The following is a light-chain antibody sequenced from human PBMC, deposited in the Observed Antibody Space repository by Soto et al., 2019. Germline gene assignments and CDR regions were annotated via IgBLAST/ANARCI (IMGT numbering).Light chain of an antibody. Sequence: XXCTGTSSDVGGYNYVSWYQQHPGKAPKLMIYDVSNRPSGVSNRFSGSKSGNTASLTTSGLQAEDEAEYYCSSYTSSSTLGVFGTGTKLTVL. CDR2: DVS. CDR1: SSDVGGYNY. CDR3: SSYTSSSTLGV. V-gene: IGLV2-14*04. J-gene: IGLJ1*01.